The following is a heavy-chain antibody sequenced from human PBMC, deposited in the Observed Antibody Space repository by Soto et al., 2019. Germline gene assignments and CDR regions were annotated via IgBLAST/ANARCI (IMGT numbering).Heavy chain of an antibody. D-gene: IGHD5-12*01. CDR3: ARHMTVATIPYYYYGMDV. J-gene: IGHJ6*02. CDR1: GGSISSSSYY. Sequence: QLQLQESGPGLVKPSETLSLTCTVSGGSISSSSYYWGWIHQPPGKGLEWIGSIYYSGSTYYNPSLKSRVTISVDTSKNQFSLKLSSVTAADTAVYYCARHMTVATIPYYYYGMDVWGQGTTVTVSS. CDR2: IYYSGST. V-gene: IGHV4-39*01.